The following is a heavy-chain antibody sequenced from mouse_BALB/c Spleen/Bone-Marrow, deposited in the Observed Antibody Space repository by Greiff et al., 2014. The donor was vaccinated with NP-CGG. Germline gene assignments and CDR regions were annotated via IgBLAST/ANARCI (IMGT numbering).Heavy chain of an antibody. Sequence: VQLQQSGAELVKPGASVKLSCKASGYTFTTYDINWVRQRPEQGLEWIGWIFPGDGTTKYNEKLKGKATLTTDKSSSTAYMQFSRLTSEDSAVYFCARNYRYAWFAYWGQGTLVTVSA. CDR1: GYTFTTYD. V-gene: IGHV1S56*01. D-gene: IGHD2-14*01. J-gene: IGHJ3*01. CDR3: ARNYRYAWFAY. CDR2: IFPGDGTT.